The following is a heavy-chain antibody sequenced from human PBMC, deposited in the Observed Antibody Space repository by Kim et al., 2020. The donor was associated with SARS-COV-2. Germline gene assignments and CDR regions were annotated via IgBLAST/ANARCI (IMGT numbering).Heavy chain of an antibody. V-gene: IGHV4-59*11. D-gene: IGHD2-15*01. CDR2: IFYTGST. CDR1: GGSISSHY. Sequence: SETLSLTCTVSGGSISSHYWSWIRQPPGKGLEWIGYIFYTGSTNYNPSLKSRVTISVDTSKNQFSLRLNSVTAADAAVYYCARDFCRYWYFHLEGRG. J-gene: IGHJ2*01. CDR3: ARDFCRYWYFHL.